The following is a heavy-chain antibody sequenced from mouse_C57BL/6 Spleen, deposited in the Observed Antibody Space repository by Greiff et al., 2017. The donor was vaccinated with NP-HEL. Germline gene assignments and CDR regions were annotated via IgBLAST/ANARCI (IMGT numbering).Heavy chain of an antibody. Sequence: EVHLVESGPELVKPGASVKIPCKASGYTFTDYNMDWVKQSHGQSLEWIGAINPNNGGTIYNQKFKGKATLTVAKSSSTAYMELSSLTSEDSAGSNCASLAMDYWGQGTSVTVSS. V-gene: IGHV1-18*01. CDR1: GYTFTDYN. CDR3: ASLAMDY. CDR2: INPNNGGT. J-gene: IGHJ4*01.